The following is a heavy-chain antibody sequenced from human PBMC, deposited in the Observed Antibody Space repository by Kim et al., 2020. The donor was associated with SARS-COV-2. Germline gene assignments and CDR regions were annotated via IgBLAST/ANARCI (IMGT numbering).Heavy chain of an antibody. V-gene: IGHV4-34*01. CDR1: VGSFSDYH. J-gene: IGHJ6*02. Sequence: SETLSLTCAVYVGSFSDYHWTWIRQSPGKGLEWIGEISHSGATNYNPSLKSRVAISVDTSKNQFSLKVKSVIAAETAVYFCARGRAGVVQSPIMGLGPYYEYYALDVWGQGTTVSVSS. CDR3: ARGRAGVVQSPIMGLGPYYEYYALDV. CDR2: ISHSGAT. D-gene: IGHD3-3*01.